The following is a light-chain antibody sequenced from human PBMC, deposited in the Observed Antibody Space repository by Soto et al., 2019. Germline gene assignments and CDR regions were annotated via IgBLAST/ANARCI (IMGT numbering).Light chain of an antibody. CDR3: LQYGTSLT. CDR1: QSVSNNY. V-gene: IGKV3-20*01. CDR2: GAS. Sequence: EIVLTQSPGTLSLSPGERATLSCRASQSVSNNYLAWYQQKPGQAPRRLIFGASGRATGIPDRFSGSGSGTGFTFRISRLEALDFAVYYCLQYGTSLTFGQVTKVAIK. J-gene: IGKJ1*01.